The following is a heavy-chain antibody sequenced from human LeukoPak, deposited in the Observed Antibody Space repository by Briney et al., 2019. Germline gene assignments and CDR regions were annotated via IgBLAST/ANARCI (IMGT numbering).Heavy chain of an antibody. V-gene: IGHV1-69*06. D-gene: IGHD3-9*01. CDR1: GGTFSSYA. J-gene: IGHJ4*02. Sequence: PVKVSCKASGGTFSSYAISWVRQAPGQGLEWMGGIIPIFGTANYAQKFQGRVTITADKSTSTAYMELSSLRSEDTAVYYCARVGNYDILTGYYTFDYWGQGTLVTVSS. CDR2: IIPIFGTA. CDR3: ARVGNYDILTGYYTFDY.